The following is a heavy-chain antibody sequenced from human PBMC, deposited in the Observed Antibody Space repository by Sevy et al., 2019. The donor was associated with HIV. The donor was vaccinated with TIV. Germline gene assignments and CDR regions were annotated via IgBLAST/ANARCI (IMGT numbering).Heavy chain of an antibody. CDR3: VKDFGGPTDY. CDR1: GFSITSYW. V-gene: IGHV3-74*01. J-gene: IGHJ4*02. D-gene: IGHD3-16*01. Sequence: GGSLRLSCAGSGFSITSYWMHWVRQAPGKGLVWVSRMNEDGSVTNHADFVRGRFTISRDIAKNTLYLQMNSLSVDDTAVYYCVKDFGGPTDYWGQGNVVTVSS. CDR2: MNEDGSVT.